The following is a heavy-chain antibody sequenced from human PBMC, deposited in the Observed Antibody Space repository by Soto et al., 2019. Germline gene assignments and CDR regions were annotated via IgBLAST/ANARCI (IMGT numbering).Heavy chain of an antibody. J-gene: IGHJ3*02. CDR1: GFTFDDYG. CDR3: ASLAPLLEWLSPNDAFDI. CDR2: INWNGGST. V-gene: IGHV3-20*04. Sequence: GGSLRLSCAASGFTFDDYGMSWVRQAPGKGLEWVSGINWNGGSTGYADSGKGRFTISRDNANNSLYLQMNSLRAEDTALYYCASLAPLLEWLSPNDAFDIWGQGTMVTVSS. D-gene: IGHD3-3*01.